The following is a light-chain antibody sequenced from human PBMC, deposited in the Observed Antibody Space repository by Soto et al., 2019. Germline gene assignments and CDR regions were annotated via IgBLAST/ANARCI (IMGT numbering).Light chain of an antibody. Sequence: PGERATLSCRASQYVISNLAWYQQKPGQAPRLLIYGASTRATGIPARFSGSGSGTHFTLTISSLQAEDVAVYYCQQYYGTPITFGQGTRLEI. CDR3: QQYYGTPIT. J-gene: IGKJ5*01. CDR2: GAS. CDR1: QYVISN. V-gene: IGKV3-15*01.